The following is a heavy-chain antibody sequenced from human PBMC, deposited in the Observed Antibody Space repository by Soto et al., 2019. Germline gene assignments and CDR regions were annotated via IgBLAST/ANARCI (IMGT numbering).Heavy chain of an antibody. CDR3: ARGGVYSSGWYIDY. D-gene: IGHD6-19*01. J-gene: IGHJ4*02. V-gene: IGHV4-59*01. CDR1: GGSISIYY. Sequence: PSDTLSLTCTVSGGSISIYYWSWIRQPPGKGLEWIGYIYYSGSTNYNPSLKSRVTISVDTSKNQFSLKLSSVTAADTAVYYCARGGVYSSGWYIDYWGQGTLVTVSS. CDR2: IYYSGST.